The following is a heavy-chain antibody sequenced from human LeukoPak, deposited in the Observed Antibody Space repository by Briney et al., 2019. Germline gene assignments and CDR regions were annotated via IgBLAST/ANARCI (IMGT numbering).Heavy chain of an antibody. CDR3: AKDYRHHCGSGRTDY. CDR2: ISSDGNTI. J-gene: IGHJ4*02. D-gene: IGHD3-10*01. CDR1: GFTFSGYG. V-gene: IGHV3-30*18. Sequence: GGSLRLSCAASGFTFSGYGMHWFRHAPGKGLEWVAVISSDGNTIYYADSVKGRFTISRDNSKNTLYLQMNSLKSEDTAVYYCAKDYRHHCGSGRTDYWGQGTLVTVSS.